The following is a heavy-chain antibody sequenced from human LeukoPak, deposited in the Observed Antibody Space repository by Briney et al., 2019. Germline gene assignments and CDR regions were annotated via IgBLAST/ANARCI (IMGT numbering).Heavy chain of an antibody. CDR2: LFPIFVTA. Sequence: SVKVSCKASGGTFNSYAIRWVGQAPGQGGEWMLCLFPIFVTANYPQTFPPTVTITPDESTSTAYMELSSLRSEDTAVYYCARVRFGDYGALDYWGQGTLVTVSS. D-gene: IGHD4-17*01. CDR3: ARVRFGDYGALDY. J-gene: IGHJ4*02. V-gene: IGHV1-69*13. CDR1: GGTFNSYA.